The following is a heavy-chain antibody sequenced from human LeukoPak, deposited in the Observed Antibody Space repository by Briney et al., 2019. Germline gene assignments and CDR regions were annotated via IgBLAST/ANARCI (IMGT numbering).Heavy chain of an antibody. CDR3: ARYTRDYGGNPFDP. J-gene: IGHJ5*02. CDR1: GYTFTSYA. D-gene: IGHD4-23*01. Sequence: GASVKVSCKASGYTFTSYAMNWVRQAPGQGLEWMGWINTHTGNPTYAQGFTGRFVFSLDTSVSTAYLQISSLKAEDTAVYYCARYTRDYGGNPFDPWGQGTLVTVSS. V-gene: IGHV7-4-1*02. CDR2: INTHTGNP.